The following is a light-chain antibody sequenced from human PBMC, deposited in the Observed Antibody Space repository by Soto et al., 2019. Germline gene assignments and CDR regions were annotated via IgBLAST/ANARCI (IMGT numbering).Light chain of an antibody. J-gene: IGKJ1*01. CDR1: QSVSSY. Sequence: FTQYQTTLSLSPGEIATLSCRASQSVSSYLAWYQQKPGQAPRLLIYDASNRATGIPARFSGSGSGTDFTLTISSLEPEDFAVYYCQQRSNWPRTFAQGTKVDI. CDR2: DAS. V-gene: IGKV3-11*01. CDR3: QQRSNWPRT.